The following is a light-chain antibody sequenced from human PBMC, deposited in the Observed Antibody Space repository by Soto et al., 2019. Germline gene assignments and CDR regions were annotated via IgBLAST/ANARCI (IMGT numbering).Light chain of an antibody. CDR2: GNT. J-gene: IGLJ1*01. V-gene: IGLV1-44*01. CDR3: ATWNDGIFV. Sequence: QSVLTQPPSASGTPGQRVTISCSGTTSNIGRSTVSWYQQFPGAAPKLLIYGNTQRPLGVPARFSGSKSDTSASLAISGLQSEDEADYYCATWNDGIFVFGIGTKVTVL. CDR1: TSNIGRST.